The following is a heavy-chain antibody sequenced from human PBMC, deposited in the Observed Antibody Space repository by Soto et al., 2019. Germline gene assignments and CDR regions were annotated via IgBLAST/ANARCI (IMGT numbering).Heavy chain of an antibody. Sequence: QVQLQQWGAGLLKPSETLSLTCAVYGGSFSGYYWRWIRQPPGKGLEWIGEINHSGSTNYNPSLKSRVTISVDTSKNQFSLKVSSVTAADTAVYYCARGRRITMVRGVRHYFDYWGQGTLVTVSS. V-gene: IGHV4-34*01. CDR3: ARGRRITMVRGVRHYFDY. CDR1: GGSFSGYY. J-gene: IGHJ4*02. CDR2: INHSGST. D-gene: IGHD3-10*01.